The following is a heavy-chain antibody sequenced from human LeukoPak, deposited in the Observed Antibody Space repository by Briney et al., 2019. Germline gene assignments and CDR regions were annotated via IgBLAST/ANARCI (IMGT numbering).Heavy chain of an antibody. CDR1: GYSFTAHF. D-gene: IGHD6-6*01. CDR2: SNPDSVGT. CDR3: ARDGYSSSSDGVFSTDY. V-gene: IGHV1-2*06. Sequence: ASVKVSCKASGYSFTAHFMHWIRQAPGQGLEWMGQSNPDSVGTKYAPKFQGRVTVTRDTSIATVYMELSSLRSEDTAVYYCARDGYSSSSDGVFSTDYWGQGTLVTVSS. J-gene: IGHJ4*02.